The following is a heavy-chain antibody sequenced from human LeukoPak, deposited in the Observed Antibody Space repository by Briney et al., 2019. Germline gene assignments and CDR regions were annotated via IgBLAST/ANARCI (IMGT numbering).Heavy chain of an antibody. Sequence: SETLSLTCGASGGSISSYYWAWIRQAPGKGLEWIGYIYYAGSTNYNPSLKSRVTMSVDMSRNQFSLKLSSVTAAETAVYYCAREGRYRYGYNEYHLYMDIWGKGTTVTVSS. J-gene: IGHJ6*03. CDR1: GGSISSYY. D-gene: IGHD5-18*01. V-gene: IGHV4-59*12. CDR3: AREGRYRYGYNEYHLYMDI. CDR2: IYYAGST.